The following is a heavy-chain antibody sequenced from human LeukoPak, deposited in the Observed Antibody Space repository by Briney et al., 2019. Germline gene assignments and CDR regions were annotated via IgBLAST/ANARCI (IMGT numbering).Heavy chain of an antibody. J-gene: IGHJ4*02. D-gene: IGHD1-26*01. Sequence: PGGSLRLSCAASGFTFSSYGMHWVRQAPGKGLEWVAFIRYDGSNKYYADSVKGRFTISRDNSKNTLHLQMNSLKIEDTAMYYCTREYSGSFDYWGQGALVTVSS. CDR3: TREYSGSFDY. V-gene: IGHV3-30*02. CDR1: GFTFSSYG. CDR2: IRYDGSNK.